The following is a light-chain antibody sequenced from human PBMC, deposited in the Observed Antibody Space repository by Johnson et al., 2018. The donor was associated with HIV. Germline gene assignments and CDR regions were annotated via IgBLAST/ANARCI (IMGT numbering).Light chain of an antibody. CDR3: GTRDRSLSAGLYV. CDR2: DNN. V-gene: IGLV1-51*01. CDR1: SSNIENNY. Sequence: QSVLTQPPSVSATPGQKVTISCSGSSSNIENNYVSWYQQFPGTAPKLLIYDNNKRPSGIPDRFSGSKSGPSATLGITGLQTGDEADYYCGTRDRSLSAGLYVFGSGTKVTVL. J-gene: IGLJ1*01.